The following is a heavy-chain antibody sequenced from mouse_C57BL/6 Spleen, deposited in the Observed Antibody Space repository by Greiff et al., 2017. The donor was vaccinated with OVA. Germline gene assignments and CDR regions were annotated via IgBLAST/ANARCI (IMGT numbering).Heavy chain of an antibody. Sequence: EVHLVESEGGLVQPGSSMKLSCTASGFTFSDYYMAWVRQVPEKGLEWVANINYDGSSTYYLDSLKSRFIISRDNAKNILYLQMSSLKSEDTATDYCARANMVTTAYYFDYWGQGTTLTVSS. D-gene: IGHD2-2*01. CDR3: ARANMVTTAYYFDY. J-gene: IGHJ2*01. CDR1: GFTFSDYY. V-gene: IGHV5-16*01. CDR2: INYDGSST.